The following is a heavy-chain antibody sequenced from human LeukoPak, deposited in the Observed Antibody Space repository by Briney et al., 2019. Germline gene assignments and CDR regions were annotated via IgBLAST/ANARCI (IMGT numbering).Heavy chain of an antibody. CDR2: IDWDDDK. CDR3: ARIEEYSSSWYYFDY. CDR1: GFSLSTSGMC. J-gene: IGHJ4*02. Sequence: SGPTLVNPTQTLTLTCTFPGFSLSTSGMCVSWIRQPPGKALEWLALIDWDDDKYYSTSLKTRLTISKDTSKNQVVLTMTNMDPVDTATYYCARIEEYSSSWYYFDYWGQGTLVTVSS. D-gene: IGHD6-13*01. V-gene: IGHV2-70*01.